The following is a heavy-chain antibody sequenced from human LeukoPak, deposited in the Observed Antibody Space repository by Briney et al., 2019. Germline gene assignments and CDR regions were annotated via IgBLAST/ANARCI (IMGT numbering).Heavy chain of an antibody. CDR2: ISDGGGST. V-gene: IGHV3-23*01. Sequence: PGGSLRLSCAVSGITLSNYGMSWVRQAPGKGLEWVAGISDGGGSTNYADSVKGRFTISRDSPKNTLYLQMTSLRAEDTAVYFCAKRGVVIRVILVGFHKEAYYFDSWGQGALVTVSS. CDR1: GITLSNYG. J-gene: IGHJ4*02. CDR3: AKRGVVIRVILVGFHKEAYYFDS. D-gene: IGHD3-22*01.